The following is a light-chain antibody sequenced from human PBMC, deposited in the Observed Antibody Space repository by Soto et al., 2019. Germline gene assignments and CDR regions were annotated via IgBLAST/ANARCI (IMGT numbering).Light chain of an antibody. Sequence: EIVLTQSPATLSLSPGERATLSCRSSQSISSFLAWYQQKPGQAPRLLIYDASNSATGIPARFSGSGSGTDFTLTINSLEPEDFAVYYCQQRSAPMYSFGQGTKLEIK. CDR3: QQRSAPMYS. J-gene: IGKJ2*01. V-gene: IGKV3-11*01. CDR1: QSISSF. CDR2: DAS.